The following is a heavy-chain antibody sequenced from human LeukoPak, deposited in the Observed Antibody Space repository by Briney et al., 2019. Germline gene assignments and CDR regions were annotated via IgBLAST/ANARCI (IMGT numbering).Heavy chain of an antibody. V-gene: IGHV1-69*13. D-gene: IGHD3-22*01. CDR3: ARGYYDSSGYYPYGMDV. CDR2: IIPIFGAA. CDR1: GGTFSSYA. Sequence: SVKVSCKASGGTFSSYAISWVRQAPGQGLEWMGGIIPIFGAANYAQKFQGRVTITADESTSTAYMELSSLRSEDTAVYYCARGYYDSSGYYPYGMDVWGQGTTVTVSS. J-gene: IGHJ6*02.